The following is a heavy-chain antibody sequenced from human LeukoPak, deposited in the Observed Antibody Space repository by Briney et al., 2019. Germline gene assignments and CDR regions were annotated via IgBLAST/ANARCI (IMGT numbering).Heavy chain of an antibody. D-gene: IGHD3-10*01. CDR3: ARQDGVDTMFRGVIINFTPHYMDV. Sequence: GESLKISCKGSGYSFTSYWIGWVRQMPGKGLEWMGIIYPGDSDTRYSPSFQGQVTISADKSINTAYLQWSSLKASDTAIYYCARQDGVDTMFRGVIINFTPHYMDVWGRGTPVTVS. J-gene: IGHJ6*03. CDR2: IYPGDSDT. CDR1: GYSFTSYW. V-gene: IGHV5-51*01.